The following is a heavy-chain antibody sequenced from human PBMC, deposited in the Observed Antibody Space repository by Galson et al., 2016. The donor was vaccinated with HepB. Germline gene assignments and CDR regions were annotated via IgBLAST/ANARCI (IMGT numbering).Heavy chain of an antibody. CDR3: ARSLGWYFDV. Sequence: SLRLSCAASGFTFDNYTMNWLRQAPGKGLEWVSSVSHSSTYVYYADSVEGRFTISRDNAKNSLSLEMNSLRVEDTAVFYCARSLGWYFDVWGRGTLVTVSS. J-gene: IGHJ2*01. V-gene: IGHV3-21*01. D-gene: IGHD6-6*01. CDR1: GFTFDNYT. CDR2: VSHSSTYV.